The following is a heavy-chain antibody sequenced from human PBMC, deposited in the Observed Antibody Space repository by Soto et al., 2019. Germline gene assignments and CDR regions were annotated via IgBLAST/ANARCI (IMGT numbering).Heavy chain of an antibody. CDR2: ISSGSSYI. D-gene: IGHD1-1*01. Sequence: DVQLEESGGGLVKPGGSLRLSCVASEFTFSVYSMNWVRQAPGKGLEWVSSISSGSSYIYYADSVKGRFTISRDNDKSSLLLHKNMLRVGAPVVYYCTRYRVKERGGYYDYYGMDVSGQGTTVPVSS. J-gene: IGHJ6*02. V-gene: IGHV3-21*02. CDR1: EFTFSVYS. CDR3: TRYRVKERGGYYDYYGMDV.